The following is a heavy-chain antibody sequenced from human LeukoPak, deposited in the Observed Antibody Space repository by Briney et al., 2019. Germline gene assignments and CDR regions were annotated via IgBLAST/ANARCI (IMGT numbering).Heavy chain of an antibody. V-gene: IGHV3-33*06. Sequence: GGSLRLSCAASGLTFSNYGMHWVRQAPGKGLEWVAVIWYDGSNKYYADSVKGRFTISRDNSKNTLYLQRNSLRAEDTAVYYCAKNYGDYEEGGDYWGQGTLVTVSS. CDR3: AKNYGDYEEGGDY. CDR2: IWYDGSNK. D-gene: IGHD4-17*01. J-gene: IGHJ4*02. CDR1: GLTFSNYG.